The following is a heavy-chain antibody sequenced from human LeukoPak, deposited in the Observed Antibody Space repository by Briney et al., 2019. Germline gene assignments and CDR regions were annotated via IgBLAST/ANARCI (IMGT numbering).Heavy chain of an antibody. Sequence: ASVKVSCKASGYTFTSYDINWVRQATGQGLEWMGWMNPNSGNTGYAQKFQGRVTMTRNTSISTAYMELSSLRSEDTAVYYCAREASYYYDSSGYPVGYWGQGTLVTVSS. V-gene: IGHV1-8*01. J-gene: IGHJ4*02. CDR3: AREASYYYDSSGYPVGY. CDR2: MNPNSGNT. D-gene: IGHD3-22*01. CDR1: GYTFTSYD.